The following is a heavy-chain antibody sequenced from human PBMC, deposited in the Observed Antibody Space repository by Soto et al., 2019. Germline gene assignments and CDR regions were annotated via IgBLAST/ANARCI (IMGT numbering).Heavy chain of an antibody. CDR1: GFTFSSYT. Sequence: EVQLVESGGGLVKPGGSLRLSCAASGFTFSSYTLNWVRQAPGKGLEWVSSISSDNTYIYYAVSVRGRFTVSRDNATNSLYLQMNSLIAEDTAVYYCARGGFDYWGQGTLVTVSS. D-gene: IGHD1-26*01. V-gene: IGHV3-21*01. CDR2: ISSDNTYI. J-gene: IGHJ4*02. CDR3: ARGGFDY.